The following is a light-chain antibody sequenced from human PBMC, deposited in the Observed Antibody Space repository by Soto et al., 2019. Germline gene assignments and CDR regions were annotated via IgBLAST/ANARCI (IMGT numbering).Light chain of an antibody. CDR2: DAS. V-gene: IGKV1D-13*01. CDR1: QGISSA. CDR3: LQFNNYAIT. J-gene: IGKJ5*01. Sequence: AIQLTQTPSSLSASVGDRVTITCRASQGISSALAWYQQKPGKAPKLLIYDASSLESGVPSRFSGSGSGTDFTLTISSLQAEDFATYYCLQFNNYAITFGQGTRLEIK.